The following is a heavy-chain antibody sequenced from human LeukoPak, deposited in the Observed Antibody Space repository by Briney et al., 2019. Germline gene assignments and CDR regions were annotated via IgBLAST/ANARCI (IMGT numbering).Heavy chain of an antibody. CDR1: GYTFTSYG. D-gene: IGHD6-19*01. Sequence: ASVKVSCKASGYTFTSYGISWVRQAPGQGLEWMGWISAYNGNTHYAQKLQGRVTMTTDTSTSTAYMELRSLRSDDTAVYYCASRSSGWSPFDPWGQGTLVTVSS. V-gene: IGHV1-18*01. CDR2: ISAYNGNT. J-gene: IGHJ5*02. CDR3: ASRSSGWSPFDP.